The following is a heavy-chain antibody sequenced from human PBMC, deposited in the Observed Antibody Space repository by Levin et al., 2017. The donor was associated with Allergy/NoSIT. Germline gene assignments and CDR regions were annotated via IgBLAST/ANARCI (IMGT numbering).Heavy chain of an antibody. CDR3: ARDLEEMAMDY. CDR2: ISDSSTYI. CDR1: GFTFNTYT. J-gene: IGHJ4*02. Sequence: GGSLRLSCVGSGFTFNTYTMNWVRQAPGRGLEWISYISDSSTYIHYADSVKGRFTISRDNANNLLFLQMHSLRAEDTAVYYCARDLEEMAMDYWGQGSLVTVSS. D-gene: IGHD5-24*01. V-gene: IGHV3-21*05.